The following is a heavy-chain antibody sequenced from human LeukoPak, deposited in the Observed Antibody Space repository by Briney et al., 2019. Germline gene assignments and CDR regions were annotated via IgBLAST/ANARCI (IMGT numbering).Heavy chain of an antibody. CDR3: ARVHCSSTSCYAGAFDI. CDR1: GFTFSSYW. D-gene: IGHD2-2*01. Sequence: PGGSLRLSCAASGFTFSSYWMSWVRQAPGKGLEWVANIKQDGSEKYYVDSVKGRFTISRDNAKNSLYLQMNSLRAEDTAVYYCARVHCSSTSCYAGAFDIWGQGTMVTVSS. J-gene: IGHJ3*02. CDR2: IKQDGSEK. V-gene: IGHV3-7*01.